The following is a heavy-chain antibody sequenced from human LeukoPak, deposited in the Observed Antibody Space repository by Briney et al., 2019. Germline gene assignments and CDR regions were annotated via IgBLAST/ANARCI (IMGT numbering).Heavy chain of an antibody. J-gene: IGHJ4*02. D-gene: IGHD3-9*01. CDR2: ISSSSTI. CDR1: GFTFSSHS. Sequence: PGGSLRLSCAASGFTFSSHSMNWVRQAPGKGLEWVSYISSSSTIYYADSVKGRFTISRDNAKNSLYLQMNSLRDEDTAVYYCARDRYDILTGYYVNYFDYWGQGTLVTVSS. CDR3: ARDRYDILTGYYVNYFDY. V-gene: IGHV3-48*02.